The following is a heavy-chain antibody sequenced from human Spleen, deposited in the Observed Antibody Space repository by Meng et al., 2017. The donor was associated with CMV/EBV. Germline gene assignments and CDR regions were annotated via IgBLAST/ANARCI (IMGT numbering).Heavy chain of an antibody. CDR2: IYYPGST. Sequence: SETLCLTCTVSGGSISSGGYYWSWIRQRPGKGLEWIGYIYYPGSTYYNPSLKSRVTVSVDTSKNQFSLKLSSVTAADTAVYNCARERSERRFGDYYYYYGLDVWGQGTTVTVSS. CDR1: GGSISSGGYY. J-gene: IGHJ6*02. D-gene: IGHD3-10*01. CDR3: ARERSERRFGDYYYYYGLDV. V-gene: IGHV4-31*03.